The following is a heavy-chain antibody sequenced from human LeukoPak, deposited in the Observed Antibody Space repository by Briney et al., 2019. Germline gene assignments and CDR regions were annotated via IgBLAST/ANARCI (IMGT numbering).Heavy chain of an antibody. D-gene: IGHD5-18*01. CDR3: ASLSGYSYGYLDY. CDR2: IYHSGST. CDR1: GGSISSYY. J-gene: IGHJ4*02. Sequence: PSETLSLTCTVSGGSISSYYWSWIRQPPGKGLEWIGSIYHSGSTYYNPSLKSRVTISVDTSKNQFSLKLSSVTAADTAVYYCASLSGYSYGYLDYWGQGTLVTVSS. V-gene: IGHV4-59*08.